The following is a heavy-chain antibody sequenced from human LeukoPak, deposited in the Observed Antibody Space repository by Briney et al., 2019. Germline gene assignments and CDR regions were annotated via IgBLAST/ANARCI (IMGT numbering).Heavy chain of an antibody. CDR1: GYTFTGYY. CDR2: INPNSGGT. J-gene: IGHJ5*01. D-gene: IGHD1-26*01. Sequence: ASVKVSCKASGYTFTGYYMHWVRQAPGQGLEWMGWINPNSGGTNYARKFQGWVTMTRDTSISTAYMEVRRLRSDDTAVYYCARGSGSYWWFDSWGQGTLVTVSS. V-gene: IGHV1-2*04. CDR3: ARGSGSYWWFDS.